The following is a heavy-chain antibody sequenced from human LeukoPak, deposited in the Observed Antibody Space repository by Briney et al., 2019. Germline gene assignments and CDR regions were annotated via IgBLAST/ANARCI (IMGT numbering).Heavy chain of an antibody. CDR2: IKPNSGGT. J-gene: IGHJ6*03. CDR1: GYSFSGYY. CDR3: ARLGKTWILSYYYYYYMDV. Sequence: VASVKVSCKASGYSFSGYYMHWVRQAPGQGLEWMGRIKPNSGGTNYAQKLQGRVTMTTDTSTSTAYMELRSLRSDDTAVYYCARLGKTWILSYYYYYYMDVWGKGTTVTVSS. V-gene: IGHV1-2*06. D-gene: IGHD3-3*01.